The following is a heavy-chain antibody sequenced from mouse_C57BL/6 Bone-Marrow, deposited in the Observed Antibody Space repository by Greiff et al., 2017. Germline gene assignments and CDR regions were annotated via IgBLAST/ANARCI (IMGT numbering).Heavy chain of an antibody. J-gene: IGHJ1*03. CDR2: ISSGGSYT. CDR1: GFTFSSYG. D-gene: IGHD1-1*01. CDR3: ARQGSTTVVASYRYFDV. Sequence: VQLKESGGDLVKPGGSLKLSCAASGFTFSSYGMSWVRQTPDKRLEWVATISSGGSYTYYPDSVKGRFTISRDNAKNTLYLQMSSLKSEDTAMYYCARQGSTTVVASYRYFDVWGTGTTVTVSS. V-gene: IGHV5-6*01.